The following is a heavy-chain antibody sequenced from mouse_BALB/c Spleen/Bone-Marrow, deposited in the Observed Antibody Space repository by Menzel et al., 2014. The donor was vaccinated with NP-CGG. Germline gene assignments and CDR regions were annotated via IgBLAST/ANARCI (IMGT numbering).Heavy chain of an antibody. CDR1: GYTFTSYY. J-gene: IGHJ4*01. Sequence: QVQLKQSGAELVKPGASVKLSCEASGYTFTSYYMYWVKQRPGQGLEWFGEINPSNGGTNFNEKFKNKATLTVDKSSSTAYMQLSRLTSEDSAVYYCSRGRRDALDYWGQGTSVTVSS. CDR2: INPSNGGT. CDR3: SRGRRDALDY. V-gene: IGHV1S81*02.